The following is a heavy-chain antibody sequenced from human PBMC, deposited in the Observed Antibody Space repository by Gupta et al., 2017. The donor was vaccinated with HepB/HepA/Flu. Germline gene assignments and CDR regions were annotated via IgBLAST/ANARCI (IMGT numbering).Heavy chain of an antibody. CDR2: ISYDGAKK. J-gene: IGHJ4*02. D-gene: IGHD3-10*01. CDR3: ASHRSDYKTFDY. V-gene: IGHV3-30*03. Sequence: QVQLVESGGGVVQPGRSLRLSCAASEFTFNSYGMHWVRQAPGKGLEWVALISYDGAKKFYADTVKGRFTGSRDNSKNTLYLQVNSLRAEDTAVYYCASHRSDYKTFDYWGQGTLVTVSS. CDR1: EFTFNSYG.